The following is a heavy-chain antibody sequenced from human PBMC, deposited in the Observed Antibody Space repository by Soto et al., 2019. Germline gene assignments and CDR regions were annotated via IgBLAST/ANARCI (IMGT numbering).Heavy chain of an antibody. CDR3: AKDIPHYDYGDYHNWFDP. J-gene: IGHJ5*02. CDR2: ISGSGGST. D-gene: IGHD4-17*01. V-gene: IGHV3-23*01. Sequence: EVQLLESGGGLVQPGGSLRLSCAASGFTFSSYAMSWVRQAPGKGLEWVSAISGSGGSTYYADSVKGRFTISRDNSKNTXXLQMNSLRAEDTAVYYCAKDIPHYDYGDYHNWFDPWGQGTLVTVSS. CDR1: GFTFSSYA.